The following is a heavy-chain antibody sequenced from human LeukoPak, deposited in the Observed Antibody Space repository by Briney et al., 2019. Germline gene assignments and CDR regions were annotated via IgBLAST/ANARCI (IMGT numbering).Heavy chain of an antibody. Sequence: ASVNVSCKASGYTFTGYYMHWVRQAPGQGLDWMGWINPNSGGTNYAQKFQGRVTMTRDTSISTAYMELSRLRSDDTAVYYCARGPVWYSSSTGNWGQGTLVTVSS. CDR3: ARGPVWYSSSTGN. CDR1: GYTFTGYY. V-gene: IGHV1-2*02. D-gene: IGHD6-6*01. CDR2: INPNSGGT. J-gene: IGHJ4*02.